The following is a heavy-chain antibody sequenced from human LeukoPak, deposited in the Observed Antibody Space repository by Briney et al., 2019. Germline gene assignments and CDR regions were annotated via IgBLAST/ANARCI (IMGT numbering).Heavy chain of an antibody. CDR1: GYTFIGYY. V-gene: IGHV1-2*06. Sequence: GASVKVSCKASGYTFIGYYMHWVRQAPGQGLEWVGRINPNSGGTNYAQKFQGRVTMTRDTSISTAYMELSRLRSDDTAVYYRARADCSSTSCLNAFDIWGQGTMVTVSS. CDR2: INPNSGGT. J-gene: IGHJ3*02. D-gene: IGHD2-2*01. CDR3: ARADCSSTSCLNAFDI.